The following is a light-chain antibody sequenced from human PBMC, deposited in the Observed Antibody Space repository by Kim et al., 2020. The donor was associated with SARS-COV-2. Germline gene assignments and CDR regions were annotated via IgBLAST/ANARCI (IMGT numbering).Light chain of an antibody. CDR2: NAS. CDR1: QSINNW. J-gene: IGKJ1*01. Sequence: DIQVTQPPSTLSASIGDRVTITCRASQSINNWLAWYQQKPGKAPKLLIFNASSLESGVPSRFSGSGSGTEFTLTIGSPQPDDFATYYCQQYDSDCRTFGQGTKVDIK. V-gene: IGKV1-5*01. CDR3: QQYDSDCRT.